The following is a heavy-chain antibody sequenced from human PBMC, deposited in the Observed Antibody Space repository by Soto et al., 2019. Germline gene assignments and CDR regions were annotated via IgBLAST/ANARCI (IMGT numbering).Heavy chain of an antibody. CDR3: AGTYSGYDYTYYYYMDV. D-gene: IGHD5-12*01. Sequence: SETLSVTCTVAGGYISSYYWSWIRQQTGKGLEWIGYIYYSGSTNYNPSLKSRVTISVDTSKNQFSLRLSSVTAADTAVYYCAGTYSGYDYTYYYYMDVWGKGTTVTVSS. CDR1: GGYISSYY. J-gene: IGHJ6*03. CDR2: IYYSGST. V-gene: IGHV4-59*08.